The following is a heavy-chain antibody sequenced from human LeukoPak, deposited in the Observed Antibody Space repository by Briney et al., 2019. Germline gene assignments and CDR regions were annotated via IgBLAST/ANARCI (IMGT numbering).Heavy chain of an antibody. V-gene: IGHV4-34*01. CDR2: INHSGST. D-gene: IGHD3-22*01. CDR3: ARDSRIYYYYYMDV. Sequence: PSETLSLTCAVYGGSFSGYYWSWIRQPPGKGLEWIGEINHSGSTNYNPSLKSRVTISVDTSKNQFSLKLSSVTAADTAVYYCARDSRIYYYYYMDVWGKGTTVTVSS. J-gene: IGHJ6*03. CDR1: GGSFSGYY.